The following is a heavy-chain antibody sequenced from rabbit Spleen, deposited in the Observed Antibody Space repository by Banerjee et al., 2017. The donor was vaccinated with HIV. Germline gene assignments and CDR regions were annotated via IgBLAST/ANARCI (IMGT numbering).Heavy chain of an antibody. CDR3: ARDPGRDVDSL. CDR1: GFSFSSGYY. J-gene: IGHJ4*01. V-gene: IGHV1S45*01. CDR2: IDAGSSGFT. D-gene: IGHD3-1*01. Sequence: QQHLVESGGGLVQPEGSLTLTCKASGFSFSSGYYIGWVRQAPGKGLEWIACIDAGSSGFTYFANWAKGRFTISKTSSTTVTLQMTSLTAADTATYFCARDPGRDVDSLWGPGTLVTVS.